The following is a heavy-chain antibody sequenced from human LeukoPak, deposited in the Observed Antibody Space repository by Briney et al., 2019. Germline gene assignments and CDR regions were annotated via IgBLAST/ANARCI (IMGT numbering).Heavy chain of an antibody. CDR3: AKDRYGDYGPFDN. V-gene: IGHV3-30*18. Sequence: GGSLRLSCAASGFDFNSHGMHWVRQAPGKGLEWVALIPSDGSYTYYADSVKGRFTISRDNSKNTLSLQMNSVRPDDTAVYYCAKDRYGDYGPFDNWGQGTMVTVSS. D-gene: IGHD4-17*01. CDR1: GFDFNSHG. J-gene: IGHJ3*02. CDR2: IPSDGSYT.